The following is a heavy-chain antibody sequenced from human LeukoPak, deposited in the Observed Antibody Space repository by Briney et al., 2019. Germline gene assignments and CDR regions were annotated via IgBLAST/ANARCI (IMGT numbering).Heavy chain of an antibody. V-gene: IGHV4-4*07. CDR1: GGSISSYY. Sequence: SETLSLTCTVSGGSISSYYWSWIRQPAGKGLEWIGRIYTSGSTNYNSSLKSRVTISVDKSKNQFSLKLSSVTAADTAVYYCARDRVGYDSSGYHFDYWGQGTLVTLSS. CDR3: ARDRVGYDSSGYHFDY. CDR2: IYTSGST. D-gene: IGHD3-22*01. J-gene: IGHJ4*02.